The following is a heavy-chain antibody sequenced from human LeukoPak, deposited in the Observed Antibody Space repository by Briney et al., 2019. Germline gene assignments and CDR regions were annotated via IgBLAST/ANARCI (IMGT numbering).Heavy chain of an antibody. CDR1: XFSFSSYW. J-gene: IGHJ4*02. V-gene: IGHV3-7*01. CDR3: ARPSGYCSSGSCFPFDC. D-gene: IGHD2-15*01. CDR2: IKQDEGEK. Sequence: GGSLRLXCTASXFSFSSYWMSWVRQAPGKGLEWVANIKQDEGEKYYVDSVKGRFTISRDNAKNSLYLQMNSLRAEDTAVYYCARPSGYCSSGSCFPFDCWGQGTLVTVSS.